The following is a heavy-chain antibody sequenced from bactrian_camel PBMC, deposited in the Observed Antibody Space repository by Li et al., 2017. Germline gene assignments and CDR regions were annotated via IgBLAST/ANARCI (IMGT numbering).Heavy chain of an antibody. Sequence: QLVESGGGLVQPGGSLRLSCGVSGLTFGNYWTRWDRQAPGKGLEWVSGIYSDNSRTYALDSVKGRFTISRDNAKNTVYLHMNSLKAEDTALYYCATTGFDYWSQGTQVTVS. J-gene: IGHJ4*01. CDR3: ATTGFDY. CDR2: IYSDNSRT. D-gene: IGHD5*01. CDR1: GLTFGNYW. V-gene: IGHV3-2*01.